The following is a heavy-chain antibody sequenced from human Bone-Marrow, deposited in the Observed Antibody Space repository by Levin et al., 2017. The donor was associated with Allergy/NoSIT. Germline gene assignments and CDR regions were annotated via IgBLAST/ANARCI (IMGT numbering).Heavy chain of an antibody. D-gene: IGHD1-26*01. CDR2: INNDGSST. Sequence: PSGGSLRLSCAGSGFIFGNFWIHWVRQTPGQGLVWVSRINNDGSSTDYADSVKGRFTISRDNAKNTLFLQMSSLRAEDTAVYYCARGRVGGFFENWGQGSLVTVAS. J-gene: IGHJ4*02. V-gene: IGHV3-74*01. CDR3: ARGRVGGFFEN. CDR1: GFIFGNFW.